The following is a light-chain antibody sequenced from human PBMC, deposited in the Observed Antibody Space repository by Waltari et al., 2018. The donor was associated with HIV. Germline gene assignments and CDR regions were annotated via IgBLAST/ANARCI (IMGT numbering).Light chain of an antibody. Sequence: QSALTQPASVSGSPGQSITISCTGTSSDIGAYNYVSLYQQHPAKAPKLMIYEVSNRPSGVSNRCSGSKSGNTASLTISGLQAEDEADYYCSSYTGSSTPVVFAGGTKLTVL. CDR2: EVS. V-gene: IGLV2-14*01. CDR3: SSYTGSSTPVV. CDR1: SSDIGAYNY. J-gene: IGLJ2*01.